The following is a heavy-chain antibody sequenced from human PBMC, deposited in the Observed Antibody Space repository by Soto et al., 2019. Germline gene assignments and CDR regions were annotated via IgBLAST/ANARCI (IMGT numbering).Heavy chain of an antibody. V-gene: IGHV3-21*01. CDR2: ISSSSSYI. J-gene: IGHJ4*02. D-gene: IGHD1-7*01. Sequence: EVQLVESGGGLVKPGGSLRLSCAASGFTFSSYSMNWVRQAPGKGLEWVSSISSSSSYIYYADSVKGRFTISRDNAKNSLDLQMNSLRAEDTAVYYCARVGGTGTDNDYWGQGTLVTVSS. CDR1: GFTFSSYS. CDR3: ARVGGTGTDNDY.